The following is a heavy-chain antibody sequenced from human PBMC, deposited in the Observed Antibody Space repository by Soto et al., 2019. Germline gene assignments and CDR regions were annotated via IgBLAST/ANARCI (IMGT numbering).Heavy chain of an antibody. CDR1: GGSISSGGYS. CDR2: IYHSGST. D-gene: IGHD5-12*01. V-gene: IGHV4-30-2*01. J-gene: IGHJ6*02. Sequence: QLQLQESGSGLVKPSQTLSLTCAVSGGSISSGGYSWSWIRQPPGKGLEWIGYIYHSGSTYYNPSLKSRVTISVDRSKNQFSLKLSSVPAADTAVYYCARRRGFPYYYGMDVWGQGTTVTVSS. CDR3: ARRRGFPYYYGMDV.